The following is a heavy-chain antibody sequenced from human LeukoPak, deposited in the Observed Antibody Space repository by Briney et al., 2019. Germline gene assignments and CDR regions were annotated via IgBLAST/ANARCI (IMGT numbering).Heavy chain of an antibody. V-gene: IGHV3-74*01. CDR2: INSDGSST. J-gene: IGHJ6*03. Sequence: GGSLRLSCAASGFTFSSYWMHWVRQAPGKGLVWVSRINSDGSSTSYADSVKGRFTISRDNAKNTLYLQMNSLRAEDTAVYYCARVISTYYYGSGSLYYMDVWGKGTTVTVSS. CDR3: ARVISTYYYGSGSLYYMDV. D-gene: IGHD3-10*01. CDR1: GFTFSSYW.